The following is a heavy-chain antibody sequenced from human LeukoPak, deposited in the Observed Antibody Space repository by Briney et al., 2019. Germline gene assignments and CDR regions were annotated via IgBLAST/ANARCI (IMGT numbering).Heavy chain of an antibody. Sequence: ASETLSLTCTVSGGSINSATYYWSWIRQHPGKGLEWIGYIYYTGSTFYNPSLKSRLTISIDTSENQFSLKLSSVTAADTAVYYCAREYSSSSGRRAFDIWGQGTMVTVSS. CDR1: GGSINSATYY. CDR2: IYYTGST. CDR3: AREYSSSSGRRAFDI. J-gene: IGHJ3*02. V-gene: IGHV4-31*03. D-gene: IGHD6-6*01.